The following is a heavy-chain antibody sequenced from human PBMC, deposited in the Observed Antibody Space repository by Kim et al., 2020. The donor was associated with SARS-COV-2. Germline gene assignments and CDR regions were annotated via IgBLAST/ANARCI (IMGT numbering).Heavy chain of an antibody. Sequence: GGSLRLSCAASGFTVSSNYMSWVRQAPGKGLEWVSVIYSGGSTYYADSVKGRFTISRDNSKNTLYLQMNSLRAEDTAVYYCARDDSAGVLDYWGQGTLVTVSS. CDR3: ARDDSAGVLDY. CDR2: IYSGGST. CDR1: GFTVSSNY. J-gene: IGHJ4*02. D-gene: IGHD1-1*01. V-gene: IGHV3-53*01.